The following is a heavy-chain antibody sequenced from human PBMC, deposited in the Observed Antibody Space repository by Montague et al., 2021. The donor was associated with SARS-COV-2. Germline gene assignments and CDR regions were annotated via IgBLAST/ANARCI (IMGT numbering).Heavy chain of an antibody. J-gene: IGHJ4*02. CDR2: IYYSGST. CDR3: ARSESPSYSSSPFDY. V-gene: IGHV4-31*03. Sequence: TLPLTCIVSGGSISSGGYYWSWIRQHPGKGLEWIGCIYYSGSTYYNPSLKSRLSISLDTSKNHFSLRLSSVTAADTAVYYCARSESPSYSSSPFDYWGQGTLITDSS. CDR1: GGSISSGGYY. D-gene: IGHD6-13*01.